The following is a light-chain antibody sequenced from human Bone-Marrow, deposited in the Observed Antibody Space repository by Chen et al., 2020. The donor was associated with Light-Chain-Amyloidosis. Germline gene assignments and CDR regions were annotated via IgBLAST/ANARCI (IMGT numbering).Light chain of an antibody. CDR3: QQYGTSPLT. J-gene: IGKJ4*01. CDR2: GSS. Sequence: EIVLTQSPGTLSLSPGEGANLSCRASQTISSNYLTWYQQNFGQAPRLLIYGSSSRATGIPDRFTGSGSGTDFTLTINRLEPEDVAMYDCQQYGTSPLTFGGGTKVEI. CDR1: QTISSNY. V-gene: IGKV3-20*01.